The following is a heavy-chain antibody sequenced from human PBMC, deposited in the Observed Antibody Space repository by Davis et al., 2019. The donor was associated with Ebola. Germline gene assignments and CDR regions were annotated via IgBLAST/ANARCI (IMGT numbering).Heavy chain of an antibody. CDR3: ARTDYYDSSGYYYPFVDY. Sequence: GESLKISCAASGFTFSSYAMSWVRQAPGKGLEWVSAISGSGGSTYYADSVKGRFTISRDNSKNTLYLQMNSLRAEDTAVYYCARTDYYDSSGYYYPFVDYWGQGTLVTVSS. V-gene: IGHV3-23*01. J-gene: IGHJ4*02. CDR1: GFTFSSYA. CDR2: ISGSGGST. D-gene: IGHD3-22*01.